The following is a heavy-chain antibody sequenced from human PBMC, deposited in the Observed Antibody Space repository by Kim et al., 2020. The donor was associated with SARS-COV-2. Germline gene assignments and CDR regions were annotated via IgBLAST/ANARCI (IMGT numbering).Heavy chain of an antibody. V-gene: IGHV3-48*03. D-gene: IGHD3-22*01. Sequence: RFTISRDNAKNSLYLQMNSLRAEDTAVYYCARRYYYDSSGYSQTLYYFDYWGQGTLVTVSS. CDR3: ARRYYYDSSGYSQTLYYFDY. J-gene: IGHJ4*02.